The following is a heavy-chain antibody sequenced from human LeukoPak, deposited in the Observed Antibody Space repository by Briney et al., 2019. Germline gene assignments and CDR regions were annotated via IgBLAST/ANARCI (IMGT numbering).Heavy chain of an antibody. J-gene: IGHJ4*02. CDR2: INAGNGNT. CDR3: ARRDSISWYVFDY. V-gene: IGHV1-3*01. D-gene: IGHD6-13*01. Sequence: ASVKVSCKASGYTFTSYAMHWVRQAPGQRLEWMGWINAGNGNTKYSQKFQGRVTITRDTSASTAYMELSSLRSEDTAVYYCARRDSISWYVFDYWGQGTLVTVSS. CDR1: GYTFTSYA.